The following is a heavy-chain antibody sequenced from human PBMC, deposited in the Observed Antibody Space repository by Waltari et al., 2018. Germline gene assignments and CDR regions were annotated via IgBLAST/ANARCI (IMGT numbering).Heavy chain of an antibody. D-gene: IGHD6-13*01. J-gene: IGHJ6*02. Sequence: QVQLQQWGAGLLKPSETLSLTCAVYGGSFSGYYWSWIRQPPGKGLEWIGEINHSGSTNYNPTLKSRVTISVDTSKNQFSLKRSSVTAADTAVYDCARASYSRGMDVWGQGTTVTVSS. CDR1: GGSFSGYY. CDR2: INHSGST. V-gene: IGHV4-34*01. CDR3: ARASYSRGMDV.